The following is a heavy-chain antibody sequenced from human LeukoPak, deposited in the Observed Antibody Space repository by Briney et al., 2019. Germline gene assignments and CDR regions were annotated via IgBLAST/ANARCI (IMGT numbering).Heavy chain of an antibody. Sequence: RGSLRLSCAPSRFTLSSYGMHWVRQAPGKGLEWVAVIWYDGSNKYYADSVKGRFTISRDNSKNTLYLQMSSLRAEETAVYYCAKELGAYCGGDCYSGFDYWGQGTLVTVSS. J-gene: IGHJ4*02. CDR1: RFTLSSYG. CDR3: AKELGAYCGGDCYSGFDY. V-gene: IGHV3-33*06. D-gene: IGHD2-21*02. CDR2: IWYDGSNK.